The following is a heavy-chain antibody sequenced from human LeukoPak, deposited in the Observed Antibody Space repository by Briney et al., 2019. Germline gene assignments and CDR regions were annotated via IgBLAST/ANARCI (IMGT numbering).Heavy chain of an antibody. Sequence: GGSLRLSCAASGFTFSSYSMNWVRQAPGKGLEWVSSISSSSSYIYYADSVKGRFTISRDNAKNSLYLQMKSLRAEDTAVYYCARATLLHLGGLEFYYFDYWGQGTMVTVSS. CDR1: GFTFSSYS. J-gene: IGHJ4*02. CDR2: ISSSSSYI. V-gene: IGHV3-21*01. CDR3: ARATLLHLGGLEFYYFDY. D-gene: IGHD3-16*01.